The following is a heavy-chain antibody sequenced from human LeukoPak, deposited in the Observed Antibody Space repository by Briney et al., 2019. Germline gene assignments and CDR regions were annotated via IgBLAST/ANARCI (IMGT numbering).Heavy chain of an antibody. CDR1: GYTFNTYG. Sequence: ASVKVSCKASGYTFNTYGITWVRQAPGQGLEWMGWISGYNGKTKYAQKLQDRVTMTTDTSTSTAYMELRSLRSDDTAVYYCARTRTMTTVTPGVYWGQGTLVTVSS. D-gene: IGHD4-17*01. V-gene: IGHV1-18*01. CDR3: ARTRTMTTVTPGVY. J-gene: IGHJ4*02. CDR2: ISGYNGKT.